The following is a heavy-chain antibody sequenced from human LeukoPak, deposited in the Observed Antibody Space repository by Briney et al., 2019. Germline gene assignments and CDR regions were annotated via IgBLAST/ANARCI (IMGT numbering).Heavy chain of an antibody. CDR2: IYSGGST. J-gene: IGHJ6*02. V-gene: IGHV3-66*01. CDR3: ARDSGYERFYYYYGMDV. Sequence: GGSLRLSCAASGFTFSDYYMSWIRQAPGKGLEWVSVIYSGGSTYYADSVKGRFTISRDNSKNTLYLQMNSLRAEDTAVYYCARDSGYERFYYYYGMDVWGQGTTVTVSS. D-gene: IGHD5-12*01. CDR1: GFTFSDYY.